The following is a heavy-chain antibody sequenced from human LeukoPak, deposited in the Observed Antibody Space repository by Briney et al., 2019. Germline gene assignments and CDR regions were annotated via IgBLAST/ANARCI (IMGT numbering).Heavy chain of an antibody. J-gene: IGHJ4*02. V-gene: IGHV1-2*02. CDR3: ARPLSPYQFYFHT. CDR1: GYTFTAYY. D-gene: IGHD3-16*02. CDR2: IDPNGGGT. Sequence: AASVKVSCKASGYTFTAYYVHWVRQAPGQGLEWMGWIDPNGGGTNYAQKFQGRVTMTRDTSISTAYMELSSLTSDDTAVYYCARPLSPYQFYFHTWGQGTLLTVSS.